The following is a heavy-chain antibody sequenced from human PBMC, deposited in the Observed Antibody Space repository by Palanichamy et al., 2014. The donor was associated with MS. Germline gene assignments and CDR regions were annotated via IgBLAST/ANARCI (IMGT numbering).Heavy chain of an antibody. CDR1: GFTFSSYA. CDR2: VSYDGGSE. CDR3: VRGGTPGKLDV. D-gene: IGHD1-1*01. J-gene: IGHJ6*02. Sequence: QVQLVESGGGVVQPGRSLRLSCVASGFTFSSYAMHWVRQAPGKGLEWVAIVSYDGGSEHYADSVKGRFTISRDNSKNTLHLEMNSLRTEDTAVYFCVRGGTPGKLDVWGQGTTVTVSS. V-gene: IGHV3-30-3*01.